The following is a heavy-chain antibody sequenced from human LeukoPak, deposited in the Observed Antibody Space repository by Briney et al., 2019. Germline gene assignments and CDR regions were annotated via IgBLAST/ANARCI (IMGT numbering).Heavy chain of an antibody. V-gene: IGHV3-30-3*01. J-gene: IGHJ4*02. CDR3: ASLELLGY. Sequence: GRSLRLSCAASGFTFSSYAMHWVRQAPGKGLEWVAVISYDGSNKYYADSVKGRFTISRDNSKNMLYLQMNSLRAEDTAVYYCASLELLGYWGQGTLVTVSS. CDR1: GFTFSSYA. D-gene: IGHD1-7*01. CDR2: ISYDGSNK.